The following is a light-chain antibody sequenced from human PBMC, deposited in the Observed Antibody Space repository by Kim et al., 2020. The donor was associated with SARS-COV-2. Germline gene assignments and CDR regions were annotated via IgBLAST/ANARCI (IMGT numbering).Light chain of an antibody. J-gene: IGLJ2*01. Sequence: QSALTQPASMSGSPGQSITISCTGSSSDVGGYNYVSWYQHHPGKAPKLMIYDVSKRPSGVSNRFSGSKSGNTASLTISGLQADDEADYYCNSYTSTSTYLFGGGTQLTVL. CDR2: DVS. CDR3: NSYTSTSTYL. CDR1: SSDVGGYNY. V-gene: IGLV2-14*03.